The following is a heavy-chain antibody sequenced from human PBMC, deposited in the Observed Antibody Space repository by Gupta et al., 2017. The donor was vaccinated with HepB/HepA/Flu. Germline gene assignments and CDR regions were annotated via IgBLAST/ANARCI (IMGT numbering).Heavy chain of an antibody. V-gene: IGHV3-30-3*01. Sequence: QVQLVESGGGVVKPGGSLRLAWSAPGVTFRSYAMLLARQAPGKGLEWVAVISYDGSNKYYAASVKGRFTISRDNSKNTLYLQMNSLRAEDTAVYYCARDENYIAVAGYFDYWGQGTLVTVSS. CDR1: GVTFRSYA. D-gene: IGHD6-19*01. J-gene: IGHJ4*02. CDR2: ISYDGSNK. CDR3: ARDENYIAVAGYFDY.